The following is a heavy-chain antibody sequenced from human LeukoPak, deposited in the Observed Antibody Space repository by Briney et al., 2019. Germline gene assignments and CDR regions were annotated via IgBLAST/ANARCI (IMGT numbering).Heavy chain of an antibody. V-gene: IGHV4-34*01. J-gene: IGHJ3*02. D-gene: IGHD5-12*01. Sequence: SETLSLTCAVYGGSFSGYYWSWIRQPPGKGLEWIGEINHSGSTNYNPSLKSRVTISVDTSKNQFSLKLSSVTAADTAVYYCARKRYDLDAFDIWGQGTMVTVSS. CDR2: INHSGST. CDR1: GGSFSGYY. CDR3: ARKRYDLDAFDI.